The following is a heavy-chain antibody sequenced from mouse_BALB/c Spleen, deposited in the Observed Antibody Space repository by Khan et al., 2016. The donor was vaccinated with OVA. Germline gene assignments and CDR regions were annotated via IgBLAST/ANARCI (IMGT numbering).Heavy chain of an antibody. V-gene: IGHV1S136*01. D-gene: IGHD2-14*01. J-gene: IGHJ2*01. CDR3: AKNYRYDVYFDY. CDR2: IYPFNDDT. CDR1: GYTFTSYV. Sequence: EVQLKQSGPDLVKPGASVRMSCKASGYTFTSYVMHWLRQKPGQGLEWIGYIYPFNDDTKYNEKFKGKATLTSDNSSSTAYMELSSLTSEDSAVYYCAKNYRYDVYFDYWGQGTTLTGAS.